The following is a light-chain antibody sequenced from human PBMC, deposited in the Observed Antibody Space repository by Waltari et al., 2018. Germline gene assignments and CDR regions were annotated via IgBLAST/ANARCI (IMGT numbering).Light chain of an antibody. CDR3: QHYDGVPPWT. CDR1: RDINNY. V-gene: IGKV1-33*01. Sequence: DIRMTQSPSSLSASVGDRVTITCQASRDINNYLNWYQQKPGKAPKLLIYDASTWETGVPSRFSGSGSGTDFVFTISTLQPEDIATYYCQHYDGVPPWTFGQGTRVDFK. CDR2: DAS. J-gene: IGKJ1*01.